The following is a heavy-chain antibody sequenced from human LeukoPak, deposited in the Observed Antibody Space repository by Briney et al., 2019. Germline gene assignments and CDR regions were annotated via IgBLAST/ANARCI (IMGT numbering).Heavy chain of an antibody. CDR3: ARDGIAVAGATSDFDY. J-gene: IGHJ4*02. D-gene: IGHD6-19*01. CDR2: ISYDGSNK. CDR1: GFTFSSYA. V-gene: IGHV3-30-3*01. Sequence: PWGSLRLSCAASGFTFSSYAMHWVRQAPGKGLEWVAVISYDGSNKYYADSVKGRFTISRDNSKNTLYLQMNSLRAEDTAVYYCARDGIAVAGATSDFDYWGQGNLATGSS.